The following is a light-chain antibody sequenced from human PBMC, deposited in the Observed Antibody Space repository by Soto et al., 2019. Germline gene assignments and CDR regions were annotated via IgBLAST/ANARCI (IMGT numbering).Light chain of an antibody. J-gene: IGKJ4*01. V-gene: IGKV3-11*01. CDR1: QSVSSY. CDR2: DAS. Sequence: EIVLTQSPATLSLSPGERATLSCWASQSVSSYLAWYQQKPGQAPRLLIYDASNRATDVPPRFRGSGSGTDFILTISSLEPEDFAVYYCQQRSSWPLTLGGGTKVEI. CDR3: QQRSSWPLT.